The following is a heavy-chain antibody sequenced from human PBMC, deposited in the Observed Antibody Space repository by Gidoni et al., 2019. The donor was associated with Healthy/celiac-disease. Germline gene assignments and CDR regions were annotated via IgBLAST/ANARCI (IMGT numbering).Heavy chain of an antibody. CDR3: ARYTSGWTDYFDY. J-gene: IGHJ4*02. CDR2: IKQDGIEK. CDR1: GFTFSSYW. V-gene: IGHV3-7*03. Sequence: EVQLVESGGGLVQPGGSLRLSCAASGFTFSSYWMSWVRQAPGKGLEWGANIKQDGIEKYYVDSVKGRFTISRDNAKNSLYLQMNSLRAEDTAVYYCARYTSGWTDYFDYWGQGTLVTVSS. D-gene: IGHD6-19*01.